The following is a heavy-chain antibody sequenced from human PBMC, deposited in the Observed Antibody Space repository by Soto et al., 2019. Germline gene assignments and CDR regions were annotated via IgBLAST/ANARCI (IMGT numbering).Heavy chain of an antibody. CDR1: GGSISSGGYY. CDR3: ARDTYYDFWSGPYYYYGMEV. D-gene: IGHD3-3*01. Sequence: SETLSLTCTVSGGSISSGGYYWSWIRQHPGKGLEWIGYIYYSGSTYYNPSLKSRVTISVDTSKNQFSLKLSSVTAADTAVYYCARDTYYDFWSGPYYYYGMEVWGQGTTVTVSS. J-gene: IGHJ6*02. CDR2: IYYSGST. V-gene: IGHV4-31*03.